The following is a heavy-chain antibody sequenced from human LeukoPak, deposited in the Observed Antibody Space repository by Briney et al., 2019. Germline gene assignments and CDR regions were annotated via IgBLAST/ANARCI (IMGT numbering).Heavy chain of an antibody. Sequence: ASVKVSCKASGYTFNHFGISWVRQAPGQGLEWMGWISAYDGETYYLQKFQARITMTTDTATRTAYMELRSLRSDDTAVYYCAKDKVIASAGTPNWLDPWGQGTLVTVSS. CDR2: ISAYDGET. J-gene: IGHJ5*02. CDR3: AKDKVIASAGTPNWLDP. D-gene: IGHD2-21*01. V-gene: IGHV1-18*01. CDR1: GYTFNHFG.